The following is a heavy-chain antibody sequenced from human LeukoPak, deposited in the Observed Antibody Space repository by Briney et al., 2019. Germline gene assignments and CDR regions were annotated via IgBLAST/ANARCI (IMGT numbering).Heavy chain of an antibody. CDR2: INHSGST. Sequence: SETLSLTCAVYGGSFSGYYWSWIRQPPGKGLEWIGEINHSGSTNYNPSLKSRVTISVDTSKNQFSLKLSSVTAADTAVYYCARGGIAAAGIYSWGQGTLVTVSS. CDR3: ARGGIAAAGIYS. J-gene: IGHJ4*02. CDR1: GGSFSGYY. D-gene: IGHD6-13*01. V-gene: IGHV4-34*01.